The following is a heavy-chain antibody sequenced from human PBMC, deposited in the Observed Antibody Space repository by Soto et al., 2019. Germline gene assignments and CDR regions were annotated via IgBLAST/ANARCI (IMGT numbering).Heavy chain of an antibody. D-gene: IGHD3-22*01. CDR1: GGTFSSYA. J-gene: IGHJ4*02. V-gene: IGHV1-69*01. Sequence: QVQLVQSGAEVKKPGSSVKVSCKASGGTFSSYAISWVRQAPGQGLEWMGGIIPIFGTANYAQKFQGRVTITSDEYTITAYMELRRLRSEEAAVYYCARDGRDYYDSSGPQEFDVGYWGQGTLVTVSS. CDR3: ARDGRDYYDSSGPQEFDVGY. CDR2: IIPIFGTA.